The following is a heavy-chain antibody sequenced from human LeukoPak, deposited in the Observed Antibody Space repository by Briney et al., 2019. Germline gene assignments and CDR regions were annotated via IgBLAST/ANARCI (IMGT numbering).Heavy chain of an antibody. Sequence: ASVKVSCKASGYTFTSYGISWVRQAPGQGLEWMGWISAYNGNTNYAQMLQGRVTMTTDTSTSTAYMELRSLRSDDTAVYYCASSVDYYGSGSYYKPEYNWFDPWGQGTLVTVSS. CDR3: ASSVDYYGSGSYYKPEYNWFDP. CDR2: ISAYNGNT. D-gene: IGHD3-10*01. CDR1: GYTFTSYG. V-gene: IGHV1-18*01. J-gene: IGHJ5*02.